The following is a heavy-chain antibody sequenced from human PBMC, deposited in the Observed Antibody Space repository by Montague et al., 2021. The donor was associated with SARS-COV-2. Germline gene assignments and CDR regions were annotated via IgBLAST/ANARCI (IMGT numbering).Heavy chain of an antibody. V-gene: IGHV4-31*03. CDR3: ARDTGISGAFDI. CDR2: IYYSGST. CDR1: GGSISSGGYY. D-gene: IGHD2-15*01. J-gene: IGHJ3*02. Sequence: TLSLTCTVSGGSISSGGYYWSWIRQHPGKGLDWIGYIYYSGSTYYNPSLKSRVTISVDTSKNRFSLKLSSVTAADTAVYYCARDTGISGAFDIWGQGTMVTVSS.